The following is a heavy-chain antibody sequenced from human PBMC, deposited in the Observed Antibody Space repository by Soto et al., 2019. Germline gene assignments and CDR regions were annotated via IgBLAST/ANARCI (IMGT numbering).Heavy chain of an antibody. V-gene: IGHV1-69*02. CDR2: IIPILGIA. CDR1: GGTFSSYT. J-gene: IGHJ3*02. Sequence: GASVKVSCKASGGTFSSYTISWVRQAPGQGLEWMGRIIPILGIANYAQKFQGRVTITADKSTSTAYMELSSLRSEDTAVYYCARGSDPNAFDTWGQGTMVTVSS. CDR3: ARGSDPNAFDT.